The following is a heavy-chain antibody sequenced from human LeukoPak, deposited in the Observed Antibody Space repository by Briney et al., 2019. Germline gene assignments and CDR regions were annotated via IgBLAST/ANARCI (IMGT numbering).Heavy chain of an antibody. CDR2: IYYQGST. V-gene: IGHV4-39*01. D-gene: IGHD3-22*01. J-gene: IGHJ4*02. CDR1: GGSIRSNNYY. Sequence: SETLSLTCTVPGGSIRSNNYYSGWIRQPPGKGLEWNVSIYYQGSTYNNPSLKSRVTISIDKSQNQFSLKLGSVTAADTDVYYCARHTPSGSSGYYFDYFDYWGQGTLVTVSS. CDR3: ARHTPSGSSGYYFDYFDY.